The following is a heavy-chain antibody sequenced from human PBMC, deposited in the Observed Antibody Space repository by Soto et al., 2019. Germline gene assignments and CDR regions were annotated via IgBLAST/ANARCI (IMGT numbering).Heavy chain of an antibody. CDR2: INPSGGST. V-gene: IGHV1-46*01. D-gene: IGHD2-15*01. J-gene: IGHJ6*02. CDR1: GYTFTIYY. CDR3: ARDLVGYCSGGSCYHYYYYGMDV. Sequence: GASVNVSCKASGYTFTIYYMHWVRQAPGQGLELMGIINPSGGSTSYAQKFQGRVTMTRGTSTSTVYMELSSLRSEDTAVYYCARDLVGYCSGGSCYHYYYYGMDVGGQGTTVTVSS.